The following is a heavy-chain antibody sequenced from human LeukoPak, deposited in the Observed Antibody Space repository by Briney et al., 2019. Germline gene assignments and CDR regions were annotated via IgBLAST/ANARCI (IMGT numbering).Heavy chain of an antibody. D-gene: IGHD4-17*01. CDR2: ISSSGSTI. CDR3: AREMGMGDYGDYYGDYYYYYMDV. CDR1: GFTFSDYY. J-gene: IGHJ6*03. Sequence: PGGSLRLSCAASGFTFSDYYMSWIRQAPGKGLEWVSYISSSGSTIYYADSVKGRFTISRDNAKNSLYLQMNSLRAEDTAVYYCAREMGMGDYGDYYGDYYYYYMDVWGKGTTVTVSS. V-gene: IGHV3-11*04.